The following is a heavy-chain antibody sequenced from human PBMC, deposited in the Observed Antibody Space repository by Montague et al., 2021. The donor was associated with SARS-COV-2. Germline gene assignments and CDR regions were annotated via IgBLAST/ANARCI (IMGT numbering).Heavy chain of an antibody. CDR3: ARGNVWFGELRRYYYYYGMDV. Sequence: SETLSLTCTVSGGSISSYYWSWIRQPPGKGLEWIGYIYYSGSTNYNPSLKSRVTISVDTSNNQFSLNLSSVTAADTAVYYRARGNVWFGELRRYYYYYGMDVWGQGTTVTVSS. CDR2: IYYSGST. V-gene: IGHV4-59*12. D-gene: IGHD3-10*01. CDR1: GGSISSYY. J-gene: IGHJ6*02.